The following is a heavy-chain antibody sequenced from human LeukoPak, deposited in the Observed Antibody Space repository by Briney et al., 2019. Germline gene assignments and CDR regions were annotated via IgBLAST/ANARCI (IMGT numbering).Heavy chain of an antibody. CDR3: ARRGDSSSWSFDY. D-gene: IGHD6-13*01. Sequence: SQTLSLTCAISGDSVSSNSVAWNWIRQSPSRGLEWLGRTYYRYKWYNDYAESVKSRIIINPDTSKNQFSLQMNSVTPEDTAIYYCARRGDSSSWSFDYWGQGILVTVSS. V-gene: IGHV6-1*01. CDR1: GDSVSSNSVA. CDR2: TYYRYKWYN. J-gene: IGHJ4*02.